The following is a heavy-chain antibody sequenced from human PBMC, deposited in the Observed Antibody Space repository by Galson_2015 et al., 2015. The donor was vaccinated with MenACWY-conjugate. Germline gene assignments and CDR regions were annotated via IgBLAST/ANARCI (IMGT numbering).Heavy chain of an antibody. CDR3: ARDSSAGTKALDAFDI. V-gene: IGHV3-53*01. CDR1: GFTVSSNY. Sequence: SLRLSCAASGFTVSSNYMSWVRQAPGKGLEWVSVIYSGGSTYYADSVKGRFTISRDNSKNTLYLQMNSLRAEDTAVYYCARDSSAGTKALDAFDIWGQGTMVTVSS. J-gene: IGHJ3*02. CDR2: IYSGGST. D-gene: IGHD6-13*01.